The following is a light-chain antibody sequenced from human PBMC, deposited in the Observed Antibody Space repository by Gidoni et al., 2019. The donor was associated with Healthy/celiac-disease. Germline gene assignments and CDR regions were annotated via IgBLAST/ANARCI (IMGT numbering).Light chain of an antibody. CDR2: EGS. J-gene: IGLJ3*02. CDR1: SSGVGSYNL. CDR3: CSYAGSSTWV. V-gene: IGLV2-23*01. Sequence: QSALTQPASVSGSPGQPITISCTGTSSGVGSYNLVSWYQQHPGKAPKLMIYEGSKRPSGVSNRFSGSTSGNTASLTISGLQAEDEADYYCCSYAGSSTWVFGGGTKLTVL.